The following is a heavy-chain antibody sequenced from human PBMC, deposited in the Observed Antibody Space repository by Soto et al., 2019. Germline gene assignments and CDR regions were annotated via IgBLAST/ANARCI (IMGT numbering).Heavy chain of an antibody. D-gene: IGHD3-10*01. CDR1: GFTFSSFN. CDR2: LSGTTKYI. Sequence: EVQLVESGGGLVKAGGSLRLSCSASGFTFSSFNMHWVRRAPGKGLEWVSSLSGTTKYIYYGDSVKGRFTISRDNAENSMFLQMNRLRVEDTAVYYCARSVIFRGLIRTFDMWGQGTLVTVSS. J-gene: IGHJ3*02. V-gene: IGHV3-21*01. CDR3: ARSVIFRGLIRTFDM.